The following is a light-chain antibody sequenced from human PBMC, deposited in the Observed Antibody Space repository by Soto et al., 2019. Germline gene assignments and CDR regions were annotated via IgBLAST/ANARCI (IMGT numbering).Light chain of an antibody. V-gene: IGLV2-14*01. Sequence: QSVLTQLSSVSRSPGQSITISCTGTSSDVGDYSYVSWYQQHPGKAPKLMIYEVSNRPSGVSNRFSGSKSGNTASLTIYGLQAEDEADYFCSSYTSTSTLHYVFGTGTKVTVL. CDR2: EVS. J-gene: IGLJ1*01. CDR1: SSDVGDYSY. CDR3: SSYTSTSTLHYV.